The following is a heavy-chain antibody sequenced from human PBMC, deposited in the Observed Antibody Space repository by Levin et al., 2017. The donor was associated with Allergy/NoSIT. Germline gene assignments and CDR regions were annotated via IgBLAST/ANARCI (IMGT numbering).Heavy chain of an antibody. Sequence: AGGSLRLSCAASGLTFSNAWMSWVRQAPGAGLEWVGRIKRKTDGETTDYAAPVKGRFTISRDDSEKTLYLQMNSLKTDDTAVYYCTTAANGGIGNYWGQGTLVTVSS. V-gene: IGHV3-15*05. J-gene: IGHJ4*02. D-gene: IGHD7-27*01. CDR1: GLTFSNAW. CDR3: TTAANGGIGNY. CDR2: IKRKTDGETT.